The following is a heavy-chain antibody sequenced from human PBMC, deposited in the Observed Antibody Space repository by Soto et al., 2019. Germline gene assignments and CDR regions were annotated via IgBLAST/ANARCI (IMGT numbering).Heavy chain of an antibody. CDR1: GDTFNFYS. J-gene: IGHJ4*02. CDR3: ASSYGSGYRAFDY. D-gene: IGHD3-10*01. CDR2: VNPIVSMA. Sequence: QVQLVQSGAEVNRPGSSVKVSCKASGDTFNFYSINWVRQAPGLGLEWVGRVNPIVSMANYAQKFQGRVTITADTATSTAYMERSSLRSENTAIYYCASSYGSGYRAFDYWGQGALVTVSS. V-gene: IGHV1-69*02.